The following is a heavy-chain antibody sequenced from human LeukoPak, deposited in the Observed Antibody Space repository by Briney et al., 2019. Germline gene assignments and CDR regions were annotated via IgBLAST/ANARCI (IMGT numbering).Heavy chain of an antibody. D-gene: IGHD2-21*02. V-gene: IGHV4-59*08. J-gene: IGHJ3*02. CDR2: IYYSGST. Sequence: SETLSLTCTVSGGPIISYYWSWVRQPPGKGLEWIGSIYYSGSTDYNPSLKSRVTMSVDTSRRQFSLTLTSVTAADTAVYYCARLGPGSYDVVVTANDALDIWGQGTMVTVSS. CDR1: GGPIISYY. CDR3: ARLGPGSYDVVVTANDALDI.